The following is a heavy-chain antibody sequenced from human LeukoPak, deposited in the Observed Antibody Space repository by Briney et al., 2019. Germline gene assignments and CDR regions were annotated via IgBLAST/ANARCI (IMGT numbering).Heavy chain of an antibody. CDR1: NYMFTSSG. CDR3: AARVVISTGDTFDI. J-gene: IGHJ3*02. Sequence: ASVKVSCKASNYMFTSSGINWVRQAPGQGLEWMGWINAYNGDTNFAQKIQGRVTMATDTSTNTAYMELGSLRSDDTAVYYCAARVVISTGDTFDIWGQGTMVTVSS. V-gene: IGHV1-18*01. CDR2: INAYNGDT. D-gene: IGHD4-23*01.